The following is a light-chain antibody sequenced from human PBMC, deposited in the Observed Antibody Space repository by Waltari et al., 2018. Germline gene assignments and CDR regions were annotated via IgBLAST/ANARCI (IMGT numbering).Light chain of an antibody. V-gene: IGLV2-14*03. Sequence: QSALTQPASVSGSPGQSVTIPCTGTSSDVGGYNFVSWYQQHPGKAPKLMIFDVTYRPSGISTRFSGSKSGNTASLTISGLQADDEADYYCMSYTSSHTIIFGGGTKLTVL. CDR2: DVT. CDR3: MSYTSSHTII. CDR1: SSDVGGYNF. J-gene: IGLJ2*01.